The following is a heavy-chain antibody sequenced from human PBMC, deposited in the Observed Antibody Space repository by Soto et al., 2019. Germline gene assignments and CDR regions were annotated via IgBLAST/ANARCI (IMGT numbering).Heavy chain of an antibody. CDR2: ISYDGSNK. CDR1: GFTFSSYG. V-gene: IGHV3-30*18. D-gene: IGHD5-18*01. J-gene: IGHJ6*02. CDR3: AKEFGYSYVLNYYYYGMDV. Sequence: PRGSLRLSCAAPGFTFSSYGMHWVRQAPGKGLEWVAVISYDGSNKYYADSVKGRFTISRDNSKNTLYLQMNSLRAEDTAVYYCAKEFGYSYVLNYYYYGMDVWGQGTTVTVSS.